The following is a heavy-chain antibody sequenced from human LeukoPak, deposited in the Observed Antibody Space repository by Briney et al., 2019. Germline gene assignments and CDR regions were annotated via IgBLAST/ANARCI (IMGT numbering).Heavy chain of an antibody. Sequence: PGGSLRFSFPAPGFTFSSYWMSGVRQAPGKGLGWVANIKQDGSEKYYVDSVKGRFTISRDNAKNSLYLQMNSLRAEDTAVYYCAREGGHYDILTGGDYWGQGTLVTVSS. CDR3: AREGGHYDILTGGDY. CDR1: GFTFSSYW. CDR2: IKQDGSEK. J-gene: IGHJ4*02. D-gene: IGHD3-9*01. V-gene: IGHV3-7*01.